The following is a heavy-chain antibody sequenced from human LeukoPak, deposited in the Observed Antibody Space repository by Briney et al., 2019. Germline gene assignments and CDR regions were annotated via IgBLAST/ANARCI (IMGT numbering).Heavy chain of an antibody. D-gene: IGHD2/OR15-2a*01. V-gene: IGHV4-4*02. CDR3: ASLYGRDFDY. Sequence: SGTLSLTCAVSGGSISSSNWWSWVRQPPGKGLEWIGEINHSGSTNYNPSLKSRVTISVDTSKNQFSLKLSSVTAADTAVYYCASLYGRDFDYWGQGTLVTVSS. CDR2: INHSGST. CDR1: GGSISSSNW. J-gene: IGHJ4*02.